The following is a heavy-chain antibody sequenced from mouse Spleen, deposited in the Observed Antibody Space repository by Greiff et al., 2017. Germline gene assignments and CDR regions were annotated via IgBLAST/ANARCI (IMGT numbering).Heavy chain of an antibody. D-gene: IGHD2-3*01. CDR3: ARGGGYYDWYFDV. CDR1: GYTFTDYY. V-gene: IGHV1-26*01. Sequence: EVQLQQSGPELVKPGASVKISCKASGYTFTDYYMNWVKQSHGKSLEWIGDINPNNGGTSYNQKFKGKATLTVDKSSSTAYMELRSLTSEDSAVYYCARGGGYYDWYFDVWGAGTTVTVSS. J-gene: IGHJ1*01. CDR2: INPNNGGT.